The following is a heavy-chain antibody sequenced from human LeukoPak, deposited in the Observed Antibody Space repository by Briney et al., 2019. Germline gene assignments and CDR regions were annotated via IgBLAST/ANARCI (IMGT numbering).Heavy chain of an antibody. CDR1: GFTFSDYY. D-gene: IGHD2-2*01. CDR2: ISSSSSYT. CDR3: ARDRLDCSGTSCYRGYYYYYGMDV. Sequence: GGSLRLSCAASGFTFSDYYMSWIRQAPGKGLEWVSYISSSSSYTNYADSVKGRFTISRDNAKNSPYLQMNSLRAEDTAVYYCARDRLDCSGTSCYRGYYYYYGMDVWGQGTTVTVSS. V-gene: IGHV3-11*05. J-gene: IGHJ6*02.